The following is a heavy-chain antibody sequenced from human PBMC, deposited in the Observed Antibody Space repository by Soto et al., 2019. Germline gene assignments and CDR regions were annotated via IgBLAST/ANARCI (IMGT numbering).Heavy chain of an antibody. V-gene: IGHV1-8*01. J-gene: IGHJ4*02. Sequence: QVQLVQSGAEVKKPGASEKVSCKASGYTFTSYDINWVRQATGQGLEWMGWMNPNSGNTGYAQKFQGRVTMTRNTSISTAYMELSSLRSEDTAVYCCARELTTFTRRLVGYWGQGTLVTVSS. CDR3: ARELTTFTRRLVGY. D-gene: IGHD3-9*01. CDR2: MNPNSGNT. CDR1: GYTFTSYD.